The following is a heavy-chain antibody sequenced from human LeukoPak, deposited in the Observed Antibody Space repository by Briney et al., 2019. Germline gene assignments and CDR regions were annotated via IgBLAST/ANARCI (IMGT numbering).Heavy chain of an antibody. V-gene: IGHV1-69*05. CDR3: ARMRRNWNPYYMDV. J-gene: IGHJ6*03. CDR2: IIPIFGTA. CDR1: GGTFSSYA. Sequence: ASVKDSCKASGGTFSSYAISWVRQAPGQGLEWMGGIIPIFGTANYAQKFQGRVTITTDESTSTAYMELSSLRSEDTAVYYCARMRRNWNPYYMDVWGKGTTVTVSS. D-gene: IGHD1-20*01.